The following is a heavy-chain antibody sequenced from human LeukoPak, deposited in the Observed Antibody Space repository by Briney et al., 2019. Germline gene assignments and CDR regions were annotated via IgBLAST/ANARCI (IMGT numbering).Heavy chain of an antibody. CDR1: GGTFSSYA. CDR3: AKIEQQLVPGLGWFDP. CDR2: IIPIFGTA. J-gene: IGHJ5*02. V-gene: IGHV1-69*05. D-gene: IGHD6-13*01. Sequence: SVKVSCKASGGTFSSYAISWVRQAPGQGLEWMGGIIPIFGTANYAQKFQGRVTITTDESTSTAYMELSSLRSEDTAVYYCAKIEQQLVPGLGWFDPWGQGTLATVSS.